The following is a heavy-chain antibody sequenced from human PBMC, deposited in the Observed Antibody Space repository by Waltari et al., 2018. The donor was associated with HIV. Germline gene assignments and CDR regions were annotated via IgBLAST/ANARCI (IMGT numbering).Heavy chain of an antibody. V-gene: IGHV3-21*02. Sequence: EVQLVESGGGLVKPGGSLRLSCAASGFIFTGSSLNRVRQAPGKGLEWVSSISNDSNYIYYADSVRGRFTISRDNAKNSLHLQMNSLRAGDTAVYYCARVCSGGTCSSGGGLDIWGQGTMVTVSS. D-gene: IGHD2-15*01. CDR1: GFIFTGSS. CDR2: ISNDSNYI. J-gene: IGHJ3*02. CDR3: ARVCSGGTCSSGGGLDI.